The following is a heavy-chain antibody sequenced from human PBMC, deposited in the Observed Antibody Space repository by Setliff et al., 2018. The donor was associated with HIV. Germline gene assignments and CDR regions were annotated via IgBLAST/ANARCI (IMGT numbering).Heavy chain of an antibody. CDR3: ARRNYYDSSDYPA. CDR1: GGSVSSNNYY. D-gene: IGHD3-22*01. J-gene: IGHJ5*02. CDR2: IYNSGRT. Sequence: SETLSLTCIVSGGSVSSNNYYWGWIRQPPGMGLEWIGSIYNSGRTYYNPSLKSRVTISVDTSKNQFSPRLSSVTAADTAVYYCARRNYYDSSDYPAWGQGALVTVSS. V-gene: IGHV4-39*01.